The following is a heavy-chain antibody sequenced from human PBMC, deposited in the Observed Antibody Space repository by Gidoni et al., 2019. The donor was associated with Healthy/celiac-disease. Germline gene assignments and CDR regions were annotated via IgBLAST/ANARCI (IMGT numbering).Heavy chain of an antibody. CDR1: GLTFSSYA. CDR3: AGGFGLGPPFDY. V-gene: IGHV3-30-3*01. Sequence: HVQLVESGGGVVQPGRSLRLSCAASGLTFSSYAMHWVRQAPGKGLEWVAVISYDGSNKYYADSVKGRFTISRDNSKNTLYLQMNSLRAEDTAVYYCAGGFGLGPPFDYWGQGTLVTVSS. CDR2: ISYDGSNK. D-gene: IGHD3-10*01. J-gene: IGHJ4*02.